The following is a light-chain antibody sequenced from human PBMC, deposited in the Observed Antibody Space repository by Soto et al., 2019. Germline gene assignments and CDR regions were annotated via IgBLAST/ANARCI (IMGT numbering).Light chain of an antibody. V-gene: IGLV2-8*01. Sequence: QSALTQPPSASGSPGQSVTISCTGTSSDVGGYNYVSWYQQHPGKAPKLMIYEVSKRPSGVPDRFSGSKSGNTASLTISGLQTEDEADYYCCSYVGASIYVFGTGTKVTVL. CDR2: EVS. J-gene: IGLJ1*01. CDR3: CSYVGASIYV. CDR1: SSDVGGYNY.